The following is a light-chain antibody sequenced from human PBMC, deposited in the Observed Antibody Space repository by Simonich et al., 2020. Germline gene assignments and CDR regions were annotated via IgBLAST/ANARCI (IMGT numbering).Light chain of an antibody. Sequence: SYELTQPPSVSVSPGQTARITCSGDALPKKYAYWYPQKSGQAPVLVIYEDSKRPSGIPEIFSGSSSGTMATLTISGAQVEDEADYYCYSTDSSGNHWVFGGGTKLTVL. CDR2: EDS. CDR1: ALPKKY. V-gene: IGLV3-10*01. J-gene: IGLJ3*02. CDR3: YSTDSSGNHWV.